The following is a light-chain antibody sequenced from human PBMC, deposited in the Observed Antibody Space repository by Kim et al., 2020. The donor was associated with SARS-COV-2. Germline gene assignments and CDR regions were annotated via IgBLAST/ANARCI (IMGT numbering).Light chain of an antibody. J-gene: IGKJ4*01. CDR2: ATS. V-gene: IGKV3-15*01. CDR1: QSVSSN. Sequence: EIVMTQSPATLSVSPGGRATLSCRASQSVSSNLAWYQQKPGQAPRLLIYATSTRATGFPARFSGSGSGAEFTLTISSLQSEDFAVYYCQQYNNWPRTFGGGTKVDIK. CDR3: QQYNNWPRT.